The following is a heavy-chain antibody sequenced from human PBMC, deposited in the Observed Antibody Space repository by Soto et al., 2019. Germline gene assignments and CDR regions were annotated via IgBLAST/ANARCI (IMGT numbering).Heavy chain of an antibody. CDR1: GFTFGDNA. CDR2: ISYNSDTI. J-gene: IGHJ3*01. V-gene: IGHV3-9*01. CDR3: AKGQGGATAAISAFDV. Sequence: SLRLSCAASGFTFGDNAMHWVRQAPGKGLEWVAGISYNSDTIGYADSVKGHFTIPRDNAKNSLYLQMNSLRTEDTAFYFCAKGQGGATAAISAFDVWGRGTMVTVSS. D-gene: IGHD2-2*01.